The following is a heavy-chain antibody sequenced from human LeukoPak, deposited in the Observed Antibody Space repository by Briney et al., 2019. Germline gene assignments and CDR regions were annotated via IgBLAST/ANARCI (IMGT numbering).Heavy chain of an antibody. V-gene: IGHV1-18*01. Sequence: ASVKVSCKASGYTFTSYGISWVRQAPGQGLEWMGWISAYNGNTNYAQKLQGRVTMTTDTSTSTAYMELRSLRSDDTAVYYCARGTVIFARDGPEIVVVTAHYMDVWGKGTTVTVSS. D-gene: IGHD2-21*02. CDR1: GYTFTSYG. CDR3: ARGTVIFARDGPEIVVVTAHYMDV. J-gene: IGHJ6*03. CDR2: ISAYNGNT.